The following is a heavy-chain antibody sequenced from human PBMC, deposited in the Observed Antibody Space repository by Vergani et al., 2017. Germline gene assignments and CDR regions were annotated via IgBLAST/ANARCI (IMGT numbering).Heavy chain of an antibody. Sequence: QVQLVQSGAEVKKPGSSVKVSCKASGGTFSSYAISWVRQAPGQGLEWMGGIIPIFGTANYAQKFQGRVTITADKSTSTAYMELSSLRAEDTAVYYCARGRSLGWFPNYYGMDVWGQGTTVTVSS. CDR3: ARGRSLGWFPNYYGMDV. V-gene: IGHV1-69*06. CDR1: GGTFSSYA. J-gene: IGHJ6*02. CDR2: IIPIFGTA. D-gene: IGHD3-3*01.